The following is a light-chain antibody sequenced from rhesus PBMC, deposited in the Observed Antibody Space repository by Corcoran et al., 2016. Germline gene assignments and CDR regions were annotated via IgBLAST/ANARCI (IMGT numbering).Light chain of an antibody. CDR3: QQYIRGPLT. J-gene: IGKJ4*01. CDR2: RAS. Sequence: DIQMTQSPSSLSASVGDTVTISCRASQRVMNWLAWYQQKPGKAPKLLIYRASQLQSGVPSRVSGGGAGTDFTLTISSLQSEDFATYFCQQYIRGPLTFGGGTKVDLK. CDR1: QRVMNW. V-gene: IGKV1-22*01.